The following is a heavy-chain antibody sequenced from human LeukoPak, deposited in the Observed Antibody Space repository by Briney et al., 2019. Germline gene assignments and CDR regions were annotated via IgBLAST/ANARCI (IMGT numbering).Heavy chain of an antibody. CDR3: AELGITMIGGV. CDR2: ISSSGSTI. J-gene: IGHJ6*04. CDR1: GFTFSTYG. D-gene: IGHD3-10*02. V-gene: IGHV3-48*04. Sequence: GRSLGLSCAVSGFTFSTYGMDWVRQAPGKGLEWVSYISSSGSTIYYADSVKGRFTISRDNAKNSLYLQMNSLRAEDTAVYYCAELGITMIGGVWGKGTTVTISS.